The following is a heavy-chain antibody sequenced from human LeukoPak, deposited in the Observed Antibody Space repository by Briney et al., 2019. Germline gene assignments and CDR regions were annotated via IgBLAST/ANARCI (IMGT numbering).Heavy chain of an antibody. CDR2: INPSGGST. Sequence: ASVKVSCKASGYTFTNYFIHWVRQAPGQGLEWMGIINPSGGSTSYAQKRQGRVTMTGDTSTSTVYMELSSLRSEDTAVYYCARGPHYCSGGSCYALYYFDYWGQGTLVTVSS. J-gene: IGHJ4*02. D-gene: IGHD2-15*01. V-gene: IGHV1-46*01. CDR1: GYTFTNYF. CDR3: ARGPHYCSGGSCYALYYFDY.